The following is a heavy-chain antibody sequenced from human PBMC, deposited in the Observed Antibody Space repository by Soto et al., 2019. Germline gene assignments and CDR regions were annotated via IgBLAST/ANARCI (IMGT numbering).Heavy chain of an antibody. J-gene: IGHJ6*02. D-gene: IGHD6-13*01. Sequence: SETRWVTWTVAGGAISRYYWRWMRERTGKGLEWIGYIYYSGSTNYNPSLKSRVTISVDTSKNQFSLKLSSVTAADTAVYYCASSNMAAAGFYYYGMDVWGRGTTVTVS. CDR3: ASSNMAAAGFYYYGMDV. CDR2: IYYSGST. CDR1: GGAISRYY. V-gene: IGHV4-59*01.